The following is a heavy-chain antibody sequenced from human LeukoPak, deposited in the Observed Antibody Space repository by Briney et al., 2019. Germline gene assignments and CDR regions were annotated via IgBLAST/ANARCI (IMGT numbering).Heavy chain of an antibody. CDR1: GFTFSSYS. D-gene: IGHD1-26*01. V-gene: IGHV3-21*01. CDR2: ISSSSSYI. J-gene: IGHJ4*02. CDR3: ARVILGSSASFDY. Sequence: GGSLRLSCAASGFTFSSYSMNWVRQAPGKGLEWVSSISSSSSYIYYADSVKGRFTISRDNAKNSLYLQMNSLRAEDTAVYYRARVILGSSASFDYWGQGTLVTVSS.